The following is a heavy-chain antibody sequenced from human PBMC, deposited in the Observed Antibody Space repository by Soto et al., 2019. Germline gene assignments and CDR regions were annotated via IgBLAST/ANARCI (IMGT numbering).Heavy chain of an antibody. CDR2: FTLNSSTK. J-gene: IGHJ3*01. D-gene: IGHD3-22*01. CDR1: GFTFADYG. CDR3: ARDQLYYNDISGRPLNAFDV. V-gene: IGHV3-20*04. Sequence: GGSLRLSCAASGFTFADYGMHWVRQAPGKGLEWVSVFTLNSSTKYYADSLKGRFTISRDNAKNSLYLQMNSLRAEDTAVYYCARDQLYYNDISGRPLNAFDVWGQGTMVTVSS.